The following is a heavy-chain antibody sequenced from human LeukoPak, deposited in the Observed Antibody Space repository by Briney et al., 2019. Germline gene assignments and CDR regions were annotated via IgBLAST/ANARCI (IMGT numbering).Heavy chain of an antibody. CDR2: ISYDGSNK. J-gene: IGHJ5*02. V-gene: IGHV3-30*04. CDR1: GFTFSSYA. Sequence: PGGSLRLSCAASGFTFSSYAMHWVRQAPGKGLEWVAVISYDGSNKYYADSVKGRFTISRDNSKNTLYLQMNSLRAEDTAVYYCARDFPWAAADNWFDPWGQGTLVTVSS. D-gene: IGHD6-13*01. CDR3: ARDFPWAAADNWFDP.